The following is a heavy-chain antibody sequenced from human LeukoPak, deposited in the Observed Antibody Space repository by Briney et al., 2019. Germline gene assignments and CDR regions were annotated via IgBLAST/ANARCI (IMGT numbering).Heavy chain of an antibody. CDR1: GGSISSSYW. CDR2: VYHSGST. V-gene: IGHV4-4*02. J-gene: IGHJ4*02. Sequence: SETLSLTCAVSGGSISSSYWWSWVRQPPGKGLEWIGEVYHSGSTNYSPSLKSRVTISVDMSKNQFSLILNSVTAADTAFYYCATETITMIRGEPFHYWGPGILVTVSS. D-gene: IGHD3-10*01. CDR3: ATETITMIRGEPFHY.